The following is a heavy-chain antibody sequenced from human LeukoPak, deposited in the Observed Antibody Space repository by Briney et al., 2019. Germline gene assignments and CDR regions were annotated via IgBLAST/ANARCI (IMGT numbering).Heavy chain of an antibody. D-gene: IGHD3-16*01. J-gene: IGHJ4*02. V-gene: IGHV4-39*01. Sequence: PSETLSLTCTVSGGSISSSSYYWGWIRQPPGKGLEWIGSIYYSGSTYYNPSLKSRGTISVDTSKNQFSLKLSSVTAADTAVDYCGGLQEGGDRTYFDYWGQGTLVTVSS. CDR2: IYYSGST. CDR3: GGLQEGGDRTYFDY. CDR1: GGSISSSSYY.